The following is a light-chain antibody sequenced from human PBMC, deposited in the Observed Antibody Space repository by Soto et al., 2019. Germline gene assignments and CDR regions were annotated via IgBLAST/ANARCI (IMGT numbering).Light chain of an antibody. V-gene: IGKV3-20*01. Sequence: EIFLTPYPGTLSLSPGERAPLSCRASQSVSSSYLAWYQQKPGQAPRLLIYGASSRATGIPDRFSGSGSGTDFTLTISRLEPEDFAVYYCQQYGSSPITLGQGTRLEI. CDR1: QSVSSSY. J-gene: IGKJ5*01. CDR2: GAS. CDR3: QQYGSSPIT.